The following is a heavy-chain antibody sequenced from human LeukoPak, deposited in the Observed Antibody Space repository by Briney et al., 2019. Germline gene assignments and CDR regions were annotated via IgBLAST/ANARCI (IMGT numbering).Heavy chain of an antibody. D-gene: IGHD6-19*01. CDR2: ISSGSTI. Sequence: QPGGSLRLSCAASGFTFSSYEMDWVRQAPGKGLEWVSCISSGSTIYDADSVKGRFTISRDNAKNSLYLQMNSLRAEDAAVYYRARESIAVAGAPFDYWGQGTLVTVSS. J-gene: IGHJ4*02. CDR1: GFTFSSYE. V-gene: IGHV3-48*03. CDR3: ARESIAVAGAPFDY.